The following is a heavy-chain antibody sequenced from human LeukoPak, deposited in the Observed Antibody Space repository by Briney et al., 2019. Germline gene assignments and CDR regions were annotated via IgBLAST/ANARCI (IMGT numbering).Heavy chain of an antibody. D-gene: IGHD7-27*01. CDR3: ARAGPNRFDP. CDR1: GYTFTSYG. Sequence: ASVKVSCKASGYTFTSYGISWVRQAPGQGLEWMGRINPNSGGTNYAQKFQGRVTMTRDTSISTAYMELSRLRSDDTAVYYCARAGPNRFDPWGQGTLVTVSS. CDR2: INPNSGGT. J-gene: IGHJ5*02. V-gene: IGHV1-2*06.